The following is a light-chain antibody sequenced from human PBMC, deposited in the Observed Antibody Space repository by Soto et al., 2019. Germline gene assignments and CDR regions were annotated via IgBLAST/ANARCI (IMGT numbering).Light chain of an antibody. J-gene: IGLJ1*01. CDR3: QSYDSSLSGYV. V-gene: IGLV1-40*01. CDR1: SSNIGAGYD. Sequence: SALTQPPSVSGAPGQSGTISCTGSSSNIGAGYDVHWYQQLPGTAPKLLIYGNSNRPSGVPDRFSGSKSGTSASLAITGLHAEDEADYYCQSYDSSLSGYVFGTGTKVTVL. CDR2: GNS.